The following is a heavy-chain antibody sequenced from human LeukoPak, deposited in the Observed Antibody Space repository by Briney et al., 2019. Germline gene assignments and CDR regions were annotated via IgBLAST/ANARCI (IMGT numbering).Heavy chain of an antibody. J-gene: IGHJ5*02. CDR2: ISYDGSNK. Sequence: GRSLRLSCAASGFTFSSYAMHWVRQAPGKGPEWVAVISYDGSNKYYADSVKGRFTISRDNSKNTLYLQMNSLRAEDTAVYYCARDDYDTMVRGVNQNWFDPWGQGTLVTVSS. V-gene: IGHV3-30*04. CDR1: GFTFSSYA. CDR3: ARDDYDTMVRGVNQNWFDP. D-gene: IGHD3-10*01.